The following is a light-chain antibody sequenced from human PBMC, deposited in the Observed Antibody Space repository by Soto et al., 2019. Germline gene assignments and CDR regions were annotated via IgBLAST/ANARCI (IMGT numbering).Light chain of an antibody. CDR3: QQYYTTPYT. CDR1: QSVLYNSNNKNY. CDR2: WAS. J-gene: IGKJ2*01. V-gene: IGKV4-1*01. Sequence: DIVMTQSPDSLAVSLGERATINCKSSQSVLYNSNNKNYLAWYQQKPGQPPKLLIYWASTRESGVPDRFSGSGSGTDFTLTIISLQAEDVAVYYCQQYYTTPYTFGQGTKLEIK.